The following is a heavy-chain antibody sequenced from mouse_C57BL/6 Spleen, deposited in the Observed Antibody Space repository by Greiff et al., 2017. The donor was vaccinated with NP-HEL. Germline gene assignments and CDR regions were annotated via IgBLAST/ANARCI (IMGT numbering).Heavy chain of an antibody. V-gene: IGHV2-9-1*01. CDR1: GFSLTSYA. CDR2: IWTGGGT. D-gene: IGHD2-2*01. CDR3: ARNFDYGYAWFAY. J-gene: IGHJ3*01. Sequence: VQLMESGPGLVAPSQSLSITCTVSGFSLTSYAISWVRQPPGKGLEWLGLIWTGGGTNYNSALKSRLSISKDNSKSQVFLKMNSLQTDDTARYYCARNFDYGYAWFAYWGQGTLVTVSA.